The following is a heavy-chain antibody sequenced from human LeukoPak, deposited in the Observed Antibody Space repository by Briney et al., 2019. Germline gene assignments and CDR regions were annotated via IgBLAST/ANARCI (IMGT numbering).Heavy chain of an antibody. Sequence: ASVKVSCKASGYTFTSYGISWVRRAPGQGLEWMGWISAHNGNRKYVEKIQGRVTMTTDTSTSTAYMELRSLRSDDTAVYYCARDTSYDFWSDPTELFDIWGQGTMVTVST. CDR2: ISAHNGNR. V-gene: IGHV1-18*01. CDR3: ARDTSYDFWSDPTELFDI. J-gene: IGHJ3*02. D-gene: IGHD3-3*01. CDR1: GYTFTSYG.